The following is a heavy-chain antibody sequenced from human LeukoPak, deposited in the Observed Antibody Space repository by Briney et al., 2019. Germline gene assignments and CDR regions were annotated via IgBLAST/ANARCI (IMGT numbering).Heavy chain of an antibody. V-gene: IGHV4-34*01. D-gene: IGHD3-3*01. Sequence: SETLSLTCAVNGGSFSGYYWSWIRQPPGKGLEWIGEIHHGGTTDYNPSLKSRVTISLDTSRNELSLTLTSVTAADTAVYYCARAPTVEWLSTYMDVWGKGTAVTVSS. CDR3: ARAPTVEWLSTYMDV. J-gene: IGHJ6*03. CDR1: GGSFSGYY. CDR2: IHHGGTT.